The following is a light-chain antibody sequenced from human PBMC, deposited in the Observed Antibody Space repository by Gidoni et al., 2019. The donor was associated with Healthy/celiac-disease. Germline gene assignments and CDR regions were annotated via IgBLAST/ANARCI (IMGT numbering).Light chain of an antibody. CDR3: QAWDSSGAV. J-gene: IGLJ2*01. CDR2: QDS. V-gene: IGLV3-1*01. Sequence: YDLTQPPSLSLSPGQTASITGPGDKLGDKYACWYQQKPGQSPVLVIYQDSKRPSGIPERFSGSNSGNTATLTISGTQAMDEADYYCQAWDSSGAVFGGGTKLTVL. CDR1: KLGDKY.